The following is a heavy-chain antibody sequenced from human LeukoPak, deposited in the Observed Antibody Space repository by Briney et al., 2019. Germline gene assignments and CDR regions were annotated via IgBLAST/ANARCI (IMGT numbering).Heavy chain of an antibody. J-gene: IGHJ4*02. CDR1: DGSISSYY. V-gene: IGHV4-59*01. CDR3: ARSGGYVLYFDY. D-gene: IGHD5-12*01. Sequence: ETLSLTCTVSDGSISSYYWSWIRQPPGKGLEWIGYIYYSGNTNYNPSLKSRVTISVDTSKNQFSLNLSSVTAADTAVYYCARSGGYVLYFDYWGQGAPVTVSS. CDR2: IYYSGNT.